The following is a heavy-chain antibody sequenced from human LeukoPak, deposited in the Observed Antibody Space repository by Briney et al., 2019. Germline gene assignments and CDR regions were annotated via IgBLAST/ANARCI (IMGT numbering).Heavy chain of an antibody. CDR1: GGSISSYY. V-gene: IGHV4-59*01. J-gene: IGHJ3*02. CDR2: IYYSGST. Sequence: SETLSLTCTVSGGSISSYYWSWIRQPPGKGLEWNGYIYYSGSTNYNPSLKSRVTISVDTSKNQFSLKLSSVTAADTAVYYCARVGYCSSTSCAKNAFDIWGQGTMVTVSS. CDR3: ARVGYCSSTSCAKNAFDI. D-gene: IGHD2-2*01.